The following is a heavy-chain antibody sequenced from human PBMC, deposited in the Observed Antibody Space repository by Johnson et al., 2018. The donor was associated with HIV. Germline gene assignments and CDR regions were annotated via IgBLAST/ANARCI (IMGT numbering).Heavy chain of an antibody. Sequence: VQLVESGGGLVQPGGSLRLSCAASGFTFSDYYMNWIRQAPGKGLEWVSVISSGGDTYYTDAVNGSFTISRDKSKNNLYLQMNSLRAGDTAVYYCARGGRGQDAFDIWGQGTMVTVSS. J-gene: IGHJ3*02. CDR3: ARGGRGQDAFDI. CDR1: GFTFSDYY. V-gene: IGHV3-66*01. CDR2: ISSGGDT.